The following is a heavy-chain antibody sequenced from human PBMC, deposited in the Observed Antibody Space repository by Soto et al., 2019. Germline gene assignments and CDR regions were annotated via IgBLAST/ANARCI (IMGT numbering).Heavy chain of an antibody. CDR2: IYYSGST. D-gene: IGHD6-13*01. V-gene: IGHV4-31*03. J-gene: IGHJ6*02. CDR1: GVASSSCGYY. CDR3: SRDHRSSWYSSDYYYGMDV. Sequence: SEPLSLNCTVSGVASSSCGYYWCVLCQRRGKGLECIGFIYYSGSTYYNPSLKSRVTISVDSSRNQFSLKLSSVSAADTAVYYCSRDHRSSWYSSDYYYGMDVWGQGTTVS.